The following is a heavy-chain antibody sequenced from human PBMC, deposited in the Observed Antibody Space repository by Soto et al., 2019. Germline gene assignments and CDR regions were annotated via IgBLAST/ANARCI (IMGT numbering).Heavy chain of an antibody. V-gene: IGHV5-51*01. J-gene: IGHJ4*02. D-gene: IGHD2-2*01. CDR3: ARTLGQDIVLVPAVPNYYFDY. CDR1: GYSFTNYW. CDR2: IYPGDSDI. Sequence: GESLKISCKGSGYSFTNYWIAWVRQMSGKGLEWMGVIYPGDSDIRYSPSFQGQVTISADKSISTAYLQWSSLKASDTAMYYCARTLGQDIVLVPAVPNYYFDYWGQGTLVTVSS.